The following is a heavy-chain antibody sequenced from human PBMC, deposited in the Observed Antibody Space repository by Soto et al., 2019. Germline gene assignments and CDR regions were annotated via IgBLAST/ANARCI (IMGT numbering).Heavy chain of an antibody. Sequence: QVQLVQSGAEVKKPGSSVKVSCKASGGTFSSYTISWVRQAPGQGLECMGRIIPILGIANYAQKFQGRVTITADKSASPAYMEPSSLSSEDTAVYYCARDWLAGSKLNWFDPWGQGTLVTVSS. D-gene: IGHD3-10*01. V-gene: IGHV1-69*08. CDR2: IIPILGIA. CDR3: ARDWLAGSKLNWFDP. J-gene: IGHJ5*02. CDR1: GGTFSSYT.